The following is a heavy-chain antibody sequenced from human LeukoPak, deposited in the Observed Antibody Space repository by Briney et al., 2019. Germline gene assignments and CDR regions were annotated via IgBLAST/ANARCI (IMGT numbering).Heavy chain of an antibody. CDR1: GFTFSSYW. V-gene: IGHV3-7*01. CDR3: AAEDYDFWSGYYSPGWYFDY. Sequence: GGSLRLSCAASGFTFSSYWMSWVRQAPGKGLEWVANIKQDGSEKYYVDSVKGRFTISRDNAKNSLYLQMNSLRAEDTAVYYCAAEDYDFWSGYYSPGWYFDYWGQGTLVTVSS. CDR2: IKQDGSEK. J-gene: IGHJ4*02. D-gene: IGHD3-3*01.